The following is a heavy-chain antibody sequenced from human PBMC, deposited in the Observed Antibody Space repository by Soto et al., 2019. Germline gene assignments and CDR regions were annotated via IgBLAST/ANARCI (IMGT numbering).Heavy chain of an antibody. Sequence: QVQLVQSGAEVKRPGSSVKVSCEASGGTFSKYLFSWVRQAPGQGLEWMGGIIPVFGTPKYAQKFQGRVTVTADESTSTAYMDLTSLKSEDTAVYYCARGEQLWFDYWGQGTLVTVSS. CDR3: ARGEQLWFDY. V-gene: IGHV1-69*01. D-gene: IGHD5-18*01. J-gene: IGHJ4*02. CDR1: GGTFSKYL. CDR2: IIPVFGTP.